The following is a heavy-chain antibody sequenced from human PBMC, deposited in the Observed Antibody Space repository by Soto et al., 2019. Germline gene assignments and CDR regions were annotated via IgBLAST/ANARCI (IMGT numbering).Heavy chain of an antibody. CDR2: ISSSGSTI. V-gene: IGHV3-11*01. J-gene: IGHJ4*02. CDR3: ARDLRPPIMITFGGVIVDY. D-gene: IGHD3-16*02. Sequence: PGGSLRLSCAASGFHFSDYYMRWIRQGPGEGLEWVSYISSSGSTIYYADSVKGRFTISRDNAKNSLYLQMNSLRAEDTAVYYCARDLRPPIMITFGGVIVDYWGQGTLVTVSS. CDR1: GFHFSDYY.